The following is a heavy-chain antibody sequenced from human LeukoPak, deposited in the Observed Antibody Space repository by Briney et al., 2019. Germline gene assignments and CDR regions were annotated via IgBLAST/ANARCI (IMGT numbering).Heavy chain of an antibody. Sequence: PETLFHTCGVSGGSITSTNWWSWVRQPPGKGLEWIGEINHSGSTNYNPSPKSRVTISVDTSKNQFSLKLSSVTAADTAVCYCASQAGYSYGSDYRRQGTLVTVSS. CDR2: INHSGST. D-gene: IGHD5-18*01. J-gene: IGHJ4*02. V-gene: IGHV4-4*03. CDR3: ASQAGYSYGSDY. CDR1: GGSITSTNW.